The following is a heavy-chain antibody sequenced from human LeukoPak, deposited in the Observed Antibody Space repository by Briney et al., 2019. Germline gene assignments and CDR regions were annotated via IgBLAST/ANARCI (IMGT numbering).Heavy chain of an antibody. CDR2: IYYSGST. CDR1: GGSISSGGYY. CDR3: ARDRSAYDYPSHYYYYGMEV. V-gene: IGHV4-30-4*01. D-gene: IGHD5-12*01. J-gene: IGHJ6*02. Sequence: SQTLSLTSTVSGGSISSGGYYWGWVRQPPGKGLEWIGYIYYSGSTYYNPSLKSRVTISVDTSKNQFSLKLSSVTAADTAVYYCARDRSAYDYPSHYYYYGMEVWGQGTTVTVAS.